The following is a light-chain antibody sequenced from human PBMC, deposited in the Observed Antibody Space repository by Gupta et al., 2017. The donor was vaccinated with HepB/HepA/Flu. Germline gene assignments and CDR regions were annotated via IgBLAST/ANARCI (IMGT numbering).Light chain of an antibody. CDR3: QQYNSYSPYT. CDR1: QNVGDR. CDR2: EVS. V-gene: IGKV1-5*03. J-gene: IGKJ2*01. Sequence: RDRVTITCRASQNVGDRLAWYQQKPGKAPKLLIYEVSNLESGVPSRFSGSGSGTEFTLTISSLQPDDFATYYCQQYNSYSPYTFSQGTKLEIK.